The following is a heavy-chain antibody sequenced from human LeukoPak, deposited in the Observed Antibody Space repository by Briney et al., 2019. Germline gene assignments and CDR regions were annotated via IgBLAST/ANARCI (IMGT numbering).Heavy chain of an antibody. CDR1: GGTFSSYA. CDR3: AREERRGSRLVDY. Sequence: ASEKVSCKASGGTFSSYAISWVRQAPGQGLEWMGGIIPIFGTANYAQKFQGRVTITADESTSTAYMELSSLRSEDTAVYYCAREERRGSRLVDYWGQGTLVTVSS. D-gene: IGHD1-26*01. CDR2: IIPIFGTA. V-gene: IGHV1-69*13. J-gene: IGHJ4*02.